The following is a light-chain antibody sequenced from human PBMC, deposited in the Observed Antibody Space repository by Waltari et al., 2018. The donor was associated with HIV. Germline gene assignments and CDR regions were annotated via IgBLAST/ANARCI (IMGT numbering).Light chain of an antibody. J-gene: IGLJ2*01. CDR2: GKN. V-gene: IGLV1-51*01. Sequence: QSVLTQPPSVSAAPGQKVTISCSGSSSNIGNNYVSWYQQLPGTAPKPLIYGKNKPPSGIPGRFSGSKAGTSTTLGITRLQTGDEADYYCGTWDSSLSAGGVFGGGTKLTVL. CDR1: SSNIGNNY. CDR3: GTWDSSLSAGGV.